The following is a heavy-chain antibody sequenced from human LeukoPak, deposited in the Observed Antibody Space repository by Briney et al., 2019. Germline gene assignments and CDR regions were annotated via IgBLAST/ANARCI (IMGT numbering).Heavy chain of an antibody. V-gene: IGHV3-48*03. J-gene: IGHJ4*02. CDR1: GFIFSSYA. Sequence: GGSLRLSCAASGFIFSSYAMNWVRQAPGKGLEWVSYISSSGDIIYYSDSVKGRFTISRDDAKNSLYLEMNSLRVEDTAVYYCAGYTDYWGQGILVTASS. CDR3: AGYTDY. CDR2: ISSSGDII. D-gene: IGHD3-16*02.